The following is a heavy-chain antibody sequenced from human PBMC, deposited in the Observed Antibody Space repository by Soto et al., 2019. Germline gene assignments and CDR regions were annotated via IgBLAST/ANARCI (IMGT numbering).Heavy chain of an antibody. CDR1: GFTFSSYG. Sequence: GGSLRLSCAASGFTFSSYGMHWVRQAPGKGLEWVAVISYDGSNKYYADSVKGRFTISRDNSKNTLYLQMNSLRAEDTAVYYCAKDPGIYGDYSTFDCWGQGTLVTVSS. CDR3: AKDPGIYGDYSTFDC. CDR2: ISYDGSNK. J-gene: IGHJ4*02. V-gene: IGHV3-30*18. D-gene: IGHD4-17*01.